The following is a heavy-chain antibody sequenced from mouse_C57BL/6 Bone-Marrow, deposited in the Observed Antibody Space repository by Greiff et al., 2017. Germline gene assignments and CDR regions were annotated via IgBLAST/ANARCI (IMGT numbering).Heavy chain of an antibody. CDR2: IYPRSGNT. CDR3: ARWDDGGDYEGMDY. V-gene: IGHV1-81*01. CDR1: GYTFTSYG. D-gene: IGHD2-4*01. Sequence: VKLQESGAELARPGASVKLSCKASGYTFTSYGISWVKQRTGQGLEWIGEIYPRSGNTYYNEKFKGKATLTADKSSSTAYMELRSLASEDSAVFLCARWDDGGDYEGMDYWGQGTSVTVSS. J-gene: IGHJ4*01.